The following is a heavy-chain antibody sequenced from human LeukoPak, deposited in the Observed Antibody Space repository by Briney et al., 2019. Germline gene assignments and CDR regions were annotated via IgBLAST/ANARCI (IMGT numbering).Heavy chain of an antibody. J-gene: IGHJ4*02. Sequence: GGSLRLSCAASGFTFSSYDMHWVRQATGKGLEWVSAIGTAGDTYYPGSVKGRFTISRENAKNSLYLQMNSLRAGGTAVYYCARRVEDGYNSYYFDYWGQGTLVTVSS. CDR3: ARRVEDGYNSYYFDY. CDR1: GFTFSSYD. V-gene: IGHV3-13*01. D-gene: IGHD5-24*01. CDR2: IGTAGDT.